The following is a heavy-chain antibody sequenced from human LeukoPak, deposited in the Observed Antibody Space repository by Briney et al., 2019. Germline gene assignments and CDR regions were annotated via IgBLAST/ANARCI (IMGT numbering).Heavy chain of an antibody. CDR2: ISYDGSNK. J-gene: IGHJ4*02. V-gene: IGHV3-30*04. CDR1: GFTFSSYA. D-gene: IGHD1-1*01. Sequence: PGRSLRLSCAASGFTFSSYAMHWVRQAPGKGLEWVTVISYDGSNKYNADSVKGRFTISRDNSKNTLYLQMNSLRAEDTALYYCAKGQETESRLDSWGQGTLVTVSS. CDR3: AKGQETESRLDS.